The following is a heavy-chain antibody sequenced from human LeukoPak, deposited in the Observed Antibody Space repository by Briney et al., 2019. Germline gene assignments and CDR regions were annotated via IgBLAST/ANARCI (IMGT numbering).Heavy chain of an antibody. CDR1: GYTFTGYY. J-gene: IGHJ4*02. Sequence: ASVKVSCKTSGYTFTGYYMHWVRQAPGQGLEWMGWMNPNSGGTNYAQKFQGRVTMTRDTTISTAYMELSRLRSDDTAVYYCARGPPYCSSTSCRFFDYWGQGTLVTVSS. CDR2: MNPNSGGT. V-gene: IGHV1-2*02. CDR3: ARGPPYCSSTSCRFFDY. D-gene: IGHD2-2*01.